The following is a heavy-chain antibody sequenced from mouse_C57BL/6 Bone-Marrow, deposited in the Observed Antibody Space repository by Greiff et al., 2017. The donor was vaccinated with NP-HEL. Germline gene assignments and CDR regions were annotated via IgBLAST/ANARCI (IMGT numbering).Heavy chain of an antibody. J-gene: IGHJ1*03. Sequence: EVQLQQSGPELVKPGASVKIPCKASGYTFTDYNMDWVKQSHGKSLEWIGDINPNNGGTIYNQKFKGKATLTVDKSSSTAYMELRSLTSEDTAVYYCARGHYYGSIYWYFDVWGTGTTVTVSS. CDR3: ARGHYYGSIYWYFDV. V-gene: IGHV1-18*01. D-gene: IGHD1-1*01. CDR1: GYTFTDYN. CDR2: INPNNGGT.